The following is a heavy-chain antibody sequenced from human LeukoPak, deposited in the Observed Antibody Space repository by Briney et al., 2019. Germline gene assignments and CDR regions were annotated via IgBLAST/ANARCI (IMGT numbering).Heavy chain of an antibody. J-gene: IGHJ3*02. CDR3: AKDFYGSGSRYTGAFDI. CDR2: ISASGGST. V-gene: IGHV3-23*01. CDR1: GFTFTSYA. D-gene: IGHD3-10*01. Sequence: GGSLRLSCASSGFTFTSYAMSWVRQAPGKGLEWVSLISASGGSTYYADSVKGRFTVSRDNSKNTLYVQMSSLRAEDTAVYYCAKDFYGSGSRYTGAFDIWGQGTMVTVSS.